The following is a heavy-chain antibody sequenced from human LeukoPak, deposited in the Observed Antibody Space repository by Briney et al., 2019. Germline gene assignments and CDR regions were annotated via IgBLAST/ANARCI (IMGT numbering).Heavy chain of an antibody. CDR1: GYTFTSYG. D-gene: IGHD5-18*01. V-gene: IGHV1-18*01. Sequence: ASGKVSCKAAGYTFTSYGISWVRQSPGQGLEWRGWISAYNGNTNYAQKLQGRGTITTDTSTSTAYIALRRLRSDDTAVYYCARALSSAMATWVDYWGQGTLVTVSS. CDR2: ISAYNGNT. CDR3: ARALSSAMATWVDY. J-gene: IGHJ4*02.